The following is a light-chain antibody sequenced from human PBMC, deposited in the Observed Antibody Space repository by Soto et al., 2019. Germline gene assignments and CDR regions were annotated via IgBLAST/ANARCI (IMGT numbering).Light chain of an antibody. V-gene: IGKV3-20*01. Sequence: ENVLTQSPGTLSFSPGERATLSCRASQSVSSSYLAWYQQKPGQAPRLLIYGASSRATGIPDGFSGSGSGTDFTLTISRLEPEDFAVYYCQQYGSSPWTFGQGTKVDIK. J-gene: IGKJ1*01. CDR2: GAS. CDR3: QQYGSSPWT. CDR1: QSVSSSY.